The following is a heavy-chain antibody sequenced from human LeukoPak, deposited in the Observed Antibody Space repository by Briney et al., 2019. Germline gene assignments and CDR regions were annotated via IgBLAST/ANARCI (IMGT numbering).Heavy chain of an antibody. Sequence: GRSLRLSCAASGFTFSSYSMNWVRQAPGKGLEWVSSISSSSSYIYYADSVKGRFTISRDNAKNSLYLQMNSLRAEDTAVYYCARDLSGSYGYYFDYWGQGTLVTVSS. D-gene: IGHD1-26*01. J-gene: IGHJ4*02. CDR2: ISSSSSYI. V-gene: IGHV3-21*01. CDR1: GFTFSSYS. CDR3: ARDLSGSYGYYFDY.